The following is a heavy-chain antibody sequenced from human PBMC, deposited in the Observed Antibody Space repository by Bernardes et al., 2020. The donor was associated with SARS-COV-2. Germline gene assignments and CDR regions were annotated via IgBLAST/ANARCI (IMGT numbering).Heavy chain of an antibody. CDR3: AREGEGSGWYEDYFDY. CDR2: ISGSGGRT. J-gene: IGHJ4*02. CDR1: GFPFISFA. D-gene: IGHD6-19*01. Sequence: GGSLRLSCAASGFPFISFAMSWVRQAPGKGLAWVSVISGSGGRTNYADSVMGRFTISRDNSKNTLFLQMKRLRAEDTAVYYCAREGEGSGWYEDYFDYWGQGTLVTVSS. V-gene: IGHV3-23*01.